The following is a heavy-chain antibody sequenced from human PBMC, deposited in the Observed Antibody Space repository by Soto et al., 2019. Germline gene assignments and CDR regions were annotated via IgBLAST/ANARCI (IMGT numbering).Heavy chain of an antibody. V-gene: IGHV4-59*08. CDR1: GGSISSYY. CDR2: IYYSGSA. D-gene: IGHD4-17*01. CDR3: ARNYGGNVDY. Sequence: QVQLQESGPGLVRPSETLSLTCTVSGGSISSYYWSWIRQPPGKGLEWIGYIYYSGSANYNPSLKSRVTLSVDTSKNQVSLKLSSATAADTAVYYCARNYGGNVDYWGQGTLVTVSS. J-gene: IGHJ4*02.